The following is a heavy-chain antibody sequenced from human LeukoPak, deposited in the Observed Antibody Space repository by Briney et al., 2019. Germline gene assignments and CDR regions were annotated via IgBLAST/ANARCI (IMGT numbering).Heavy chain of an antibody. CDR3: ARVEYHYDSSGYYDY. CDR2: INPNSGGT. V-gene: IGHV1-2*02. J-gene: IGHJ4*02. D-gene: IGHD3-22*01. CDR1: GYTFTGHY. Sequence: ASVKVSCKPSGYTFTGHYMHWVRQAPGQGLEWMGWINPNSGGTNYAQKFQGRVTMTRDTSISTAYMELSSLRSDDTAVYYCARVEYHYDSSGYYDYWGQGTLVTVSS.